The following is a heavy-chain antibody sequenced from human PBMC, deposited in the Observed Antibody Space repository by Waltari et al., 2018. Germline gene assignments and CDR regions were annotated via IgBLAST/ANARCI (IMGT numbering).Heavy chain of an antibody. CDR1: GGSISSGGYY. CDR2: IYHSGST. V-gene: IGHV4-31*03. J-gene: IGHJ3*02. CDR3: ARGSSWSGEGAFDI. Sequence: QVQLQESGPGLVKPSQTLSLTCTVSGGSISSGGYYWRWIRQHPGKGLEWIGYIYHSGSTYYNPSLKSRVTISVDRSKNQFSLKLSSVTAADTAVYYCARGSSWSGEGAFDIWGQGTMVTVSS. D-gene: IGHD6-13*01.